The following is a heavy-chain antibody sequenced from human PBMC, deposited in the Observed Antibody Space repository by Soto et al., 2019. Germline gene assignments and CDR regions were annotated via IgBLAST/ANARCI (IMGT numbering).Heavy chain of an antibody. D-gene: IGHD3-10*01. V-gene: IGHV4-34*01. CDR2: INHSGST. Sequence: ASETLSLTCAVYGGSFSGYYWSWIRQPPGKGLEWIGEINHSGSTNYNPSLKSRVTISVDTSKNQFSLKLSSVTAADTAVYYCARGLGVRGVIDYGMDVWGQGTTVTVSS. CDR1: GGSFSGYY. CDR3: ARGLGVRGVIDYGMDV. J-gene: IGHJ6*02.